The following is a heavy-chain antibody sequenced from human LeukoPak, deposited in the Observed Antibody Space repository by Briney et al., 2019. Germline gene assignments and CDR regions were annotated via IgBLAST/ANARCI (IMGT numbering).Heavy chain of an antibody. V-gene: IGHV3-23*01. CDR3: ATETVWFGELGPSYNWFDP. Sequence: GGSLRLSCAASGFNFSSYAMSWVRQAPGKGLEWVSAISSSGGSTYYADSVKGRFTISRDNSKNTLYLQMNSLRAEDTAVYYCATETVWFGELGPSYNWFDPWAREPWSPSPQ. J-gene: IGHJ5*02. CDR2: ISSSGGST. D-gene: IGHD3-10*01. CDR1: GFNFSSYA.